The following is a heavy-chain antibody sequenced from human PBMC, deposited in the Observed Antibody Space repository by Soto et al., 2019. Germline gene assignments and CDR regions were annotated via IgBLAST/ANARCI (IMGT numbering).Heavy chain of an antibody. D-gene: IGHD3-16*01. CDR1: GFTFSDYG. Sequence: QVQLVESGGGVVQPGRSLRLSCAASGFTFSDYGMHWVRQAPGKGLQWVAVISDDGTNKYYADFVKGRFTISRDNSKNTLYLQVNNLRAEDTAVYYCAKDGARSGQFNCIDPWGQGTLVTVSS. CDR2: ISDDGTNK. V-gene: IGHV3-30*18. J-gene: IGHJ5*02. CDR3: AKDGARSGQFNCIDP.